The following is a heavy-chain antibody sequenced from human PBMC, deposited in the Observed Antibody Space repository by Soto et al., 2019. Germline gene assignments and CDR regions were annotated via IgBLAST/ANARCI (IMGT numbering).Heavy chain of an antibody. J-gene: IGHJ6*03. CDR3: ARGLDGITMVRGVINLPHYYYYMDV. CDR1: GGSFSGYY. CDR2: INHSGST. Sequence: SETLSLTCAVYGGSFSGYYWSWIRQPPGKGLEWIGEINHSGSTNYNPSLKSRVTISVDTSKNQFSLKLSSVTAADTAVYYCARGLDGITMVRGVINLPHYYYYMDVWGKGTTVT. D-gene: IGHD3-10*01. V-gene: IGHV4-34*01.